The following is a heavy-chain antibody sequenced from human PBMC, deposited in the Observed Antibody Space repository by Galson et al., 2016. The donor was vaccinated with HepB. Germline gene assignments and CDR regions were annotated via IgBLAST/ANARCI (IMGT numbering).Heavy chain of an antibody. CDR3: ALRMARTEFAY. CDR2: IYWDDDR. V-gene: IGHV2-5*02. D-gene: IGHD5-24*01. CDR1: GFSLTTHGVG. J-gene: IGHJ4*02. Sequence: PALVKPTQTLRLTCTFSGFSLTTHGVGVAWIRQSPGQAPEWLAFIYWDDDRRYTSSLRSRLTITKDTSKNEVVLTMTDMDPVDTGTYYCALRMARTEFAYWGQGILVTVSS.